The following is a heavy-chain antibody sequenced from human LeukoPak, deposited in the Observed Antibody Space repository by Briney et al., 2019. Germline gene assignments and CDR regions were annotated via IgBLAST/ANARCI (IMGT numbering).Heavy chain of an antibody. D-gene: IGHD2-2*01. J-gene: IGHJ4*02. V-gene: IGHV4-30-2*01. CDR1: GGSISSGNFY. CDR3: ARGTSSPPPQIDY. Sequence: SETLSLTCTVSGGSISSGNFYWSWVRQPPGKGLEWIGYRSGSTYYVPSLKSRVTISLDRSKNQFSLKMTSVTAADTAVYFCARGTSSPPPQIDYWGQGVLVTVSS. CDR2: RSGST.